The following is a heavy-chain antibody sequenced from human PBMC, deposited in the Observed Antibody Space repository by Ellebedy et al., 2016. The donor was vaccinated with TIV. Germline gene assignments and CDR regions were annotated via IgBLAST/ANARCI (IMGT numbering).Heavy chain of an antibody. J-gene: IGHJ6*02. CDR3: ARDLIPAAMGMDV. V-gene: IGHV3-53*01. CDR1: GFTVGNNY. CDR2: IYSRGDT. Sequence: GGSLRLXCAASGFTVGNNYMSWVRQAPGKGLEWVSLIYSRGDTAYADSVKGRFTISRDNSKNTLYLQMNSLRVEDTAVYYCARDLIPAAMGMDVWGQGTTVTVSS. D-gene: IGHD2-2*01.